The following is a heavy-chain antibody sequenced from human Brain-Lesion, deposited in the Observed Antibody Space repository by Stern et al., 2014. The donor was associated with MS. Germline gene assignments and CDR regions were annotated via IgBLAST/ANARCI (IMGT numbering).Heavy chain of an antibody. CDR1: GSTFTTID. CDR3: AGGQPEMSHFDS. CDR2: MSPSSGDT. J-gene: IGHJ4*02. Sequence: QVQLGQSGAEVRRPGASVRVSCKTSGSTFTTIDINWVRQAPGHGLEWMGWMSPSSGDTGYAQKFQGRVTMTRDTSINTAYMELSSLVSEDTAVYYCAGGQPEMSHFDSWGQGTQVIVSS. V-gene: IGHV1-8*01. D-gene: IGHD1-14*01.